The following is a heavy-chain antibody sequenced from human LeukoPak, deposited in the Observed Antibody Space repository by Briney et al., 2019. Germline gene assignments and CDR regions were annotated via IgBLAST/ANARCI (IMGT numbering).Heavy chain of an antibody. CDR1: GFTFSSYA. V-gene: IGHV3-23*01. CDR2: ISGSGGST. D-gene: IGHD6-19*01. Sequence: GASLRLSCAASGFTFSSYAMSWVRQAPGKGLEWVSAISGSGGSTYYADSVKGRFTISRDNSKNTLYLQMNSLRAEDTAVYYRLSSGWYKSYYYYYGMDVWGQGTTVTVSS. CDR3: LSSGWYKSYYYYYGMDV. J-gene: IGHJ6*02.